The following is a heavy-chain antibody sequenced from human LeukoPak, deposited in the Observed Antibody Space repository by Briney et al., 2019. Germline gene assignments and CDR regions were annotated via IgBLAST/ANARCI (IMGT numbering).Heavy chain of an antibody. V-gene: IGHV1-18*01. CDR2: ISAYNGNT. D-gene: IGHD2-15*01. CDR1: GYTFTSYG. J-gene: IGHJ4*02. CDR3: ARDELGYCSGGSCYGVDY. Sequence: ASVKVSCKASGYTFTSYGISWVRQAPGQGLEWMGWISAYNGNTNYAQKLQGRVTMTTDTSTSTAYMELRSLRSDDTAVYYCARDELGYCSGGSCYGVDYWDQGTLVTVSS.